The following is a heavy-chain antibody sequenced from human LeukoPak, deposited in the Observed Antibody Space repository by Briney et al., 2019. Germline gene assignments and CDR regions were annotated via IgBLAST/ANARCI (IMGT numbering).Heavy chain of an antibody. Sequence: GGSLRLSCAASGFTFSTYSMNWVRQAPGKGLEWVSYISSSGSTIYYADSVKGRFTISRDNAKNSLYLQMNSLRAEDTAVYYCARSVDTAMVYYFDYWGQGTLVTVSS. D-gene: IGHD5-18*01. CDR1: GFTFSTYS. CDR2: ISSSGSTI. J-gene: IGHJ4*02. CDR3: ARSVDTAMVYYFDY. V-gene: IGHV3-48*04.